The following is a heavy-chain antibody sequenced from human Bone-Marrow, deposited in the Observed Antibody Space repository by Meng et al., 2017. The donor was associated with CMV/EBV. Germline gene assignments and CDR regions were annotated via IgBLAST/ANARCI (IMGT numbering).Heavy chain of an antibody. Sequence: SGGSISSGDYYWSWIRQPPGKGLEWIGYLYYSGSTYYNPSLKSRVTISVDTSKNQFSLKLSSVTAADTAVYYCARVVVVVPAARFDPWGQGTLVTVSS. CDR2: LYYSGST. V-gene: IGHV4-30-4*08. D-gene: IGHD2-2*01. J-gene: IGHJ5*02. CDR3: ARVVVVVPAARFDP. CDR1: GGSISSGDYY.